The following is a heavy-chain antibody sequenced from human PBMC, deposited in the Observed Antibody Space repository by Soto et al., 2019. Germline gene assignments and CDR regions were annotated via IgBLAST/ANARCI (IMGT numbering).Heavy chain of an antibody. J-gene: IGHJ4*02. CDR3: AKGRTGKTRGYYFDY. D-gene: IGHD1-1*01. CDR1: GFTFDDYA. Sequence: GGSLRLSCAASGFTFDDYAMHWVRQAPGKGLEWVSGISWNSGSIGYADSVKGRFTISRDNAKNSLYLQMNSLRAEDTALYYCAKGRTGKTRGYYFDYWGQGTLVTVSS. V-gene: IGHV3-9*01. CDR2: ISWNSGSI.